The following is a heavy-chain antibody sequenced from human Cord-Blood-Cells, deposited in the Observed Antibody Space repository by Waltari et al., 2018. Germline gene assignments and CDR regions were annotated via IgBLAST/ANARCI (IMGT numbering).Heavy chain of an antibody. CDR3: ARNPYDYVWGSSLDY. J-gene: IGHJ4*02. Sequence: QVQLQESGPGLVKPSGTLSLTCAVSGGSISSSNWWSWVRQPPGKGLEWIGEIYHSGSTNYNPSLKSRVTISVDKSKNQFSLKLSSVSAADTAVYYCARNPYDYVWGSSLDYWGQGTLVTVSS. CDR2: IYHSGST. CDR1: GGSISSSNW. V-gene: IGHV4-4*02. D-gene: IGHD3-16*01.